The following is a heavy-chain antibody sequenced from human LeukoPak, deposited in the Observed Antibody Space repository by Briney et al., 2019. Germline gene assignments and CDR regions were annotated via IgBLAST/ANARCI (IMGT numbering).Heavy chain of an antibody. J-gene: IGHJ4*02. CDR2: INHSGST. V-gene: IGHV4-30-2*01. D-gene: IGHD3-10*01. CDR1: GGSISSGGYS. CDR3: ARRGLSGRPFDY. Sequence: SQTLSLTCAVSGGSISSGGYSWSWIRQPPGKGLEWIGEINHSGSTNYNPSLKSRVTISVDTSKNQFSLKLSSVTAADTAVYYCARRGLSGRPFDYWGQGTLVTVSS.